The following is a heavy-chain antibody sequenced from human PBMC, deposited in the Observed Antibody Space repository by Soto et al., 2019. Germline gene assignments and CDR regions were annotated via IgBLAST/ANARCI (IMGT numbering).Heavy chain of an antibody. V-gene: IGHV1-3*04. Sequence: ASVKVSCKASGYTFSSYGMHWLRQAPGQRLEWMGWINTGNGITKYSQNFQGRVSITRDTPATTVYMEQSSLRSEDTAVYYCARGRILYYIMDVWGPGTMVTVSS. J-gene: IGHJ6*02. CDR1: GYTFSSYG. CDR3: ARGRILYYIMDV. D-gene: IGHD2-15*01. CDR2: INTGNGIT.